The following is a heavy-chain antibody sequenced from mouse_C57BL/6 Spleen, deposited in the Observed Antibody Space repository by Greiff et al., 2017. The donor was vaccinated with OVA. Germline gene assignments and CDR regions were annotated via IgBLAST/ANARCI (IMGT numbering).Heavy chain of an antibody. J-gene: IGHJ4*01. Sequence: QVQLKESGAELARPGASVKLSCKASGYTFTSYGISWVKQRTGQGLEWIGEIYPRSGNTYYNEKFKGKATLTADKSSSTAYMELRSLTSEDSAVYFCARSQITTDGAMDYWGQGTSVTVSS. CDR3: ARSQITTDGAMDY. CDR1: GYTFTSYG. D-gene: IGHD1-1*01. V-gene: IGHV1-81*01. CDR2: IYPRSGNT.